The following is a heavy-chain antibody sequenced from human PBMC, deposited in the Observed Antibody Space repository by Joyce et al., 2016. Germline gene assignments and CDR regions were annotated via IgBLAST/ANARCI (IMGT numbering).Heavy chain of an antibody. CDR3: ARDYIRTSGSYALDYYYGMDV. D-gene: IGHD1-26*01. V-gene: IGHV3-48*03. J-gene: IGHJ6*02. Sequence: EVQLVESGGGLVQPGGSLRLSCAASGFTFSSYEMNWVRQAPGEGLEWVSYISSSGSTIYYADSVKGRFTISRDNAKDSLYLQMDSLRAEDTAVYYCARDYIRTSGSYALDYYYGMDVWGQGTTVTVSS. CDR1: GFTFSSYE. CDR2: ISSSGSTI.